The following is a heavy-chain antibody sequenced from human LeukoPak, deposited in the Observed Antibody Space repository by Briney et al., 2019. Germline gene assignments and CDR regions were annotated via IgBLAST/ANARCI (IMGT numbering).Heavy chain of an antibody. D-gene: IGHD4-17*01. J-gene: IGHJ4*02. Sequence: GGSLRLSCAASGFTFSSYWMSWVRQAPGKGLEWVANIKQDGNEKYYVDSVKGRFTISRDNAKNSLYLQMNSLTAEDTAVYYCATANYGPAYWGQGTLVSVSS. CDR3: ATANYGPAY. V-gene: IGHV3-7*01. CDR2: IKQDGNEK. CDR1: GFTFSSYW.